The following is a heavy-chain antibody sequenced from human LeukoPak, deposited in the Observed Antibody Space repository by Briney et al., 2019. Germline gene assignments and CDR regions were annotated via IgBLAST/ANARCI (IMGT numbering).Heavy chain of an antibody. CDR1: GGTFSSYA. Sequence: SVKVSCKASGGTFSSYAISWVRQAPGQGLEWMGGITPIFGTANYAQKFQGRVTITADESTSTAYMELSSLRSEDTAVYYCARDCSSTSCSPAWGQGTLVTVSS. CDR2: ITPIFGTA. V-gene: IGHV1-69*01. CDR3: ARDCSSTSCSPA. J-gene: IGHJ5*02. D-gene: IGHD2-2*01.